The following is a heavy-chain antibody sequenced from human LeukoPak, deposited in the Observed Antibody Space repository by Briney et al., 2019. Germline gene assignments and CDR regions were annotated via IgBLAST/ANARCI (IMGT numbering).Heavy chain of an antibody. D-gene: IGHD4-23*01. Sequence: GGSLRLSCAASGFTFSSYGMHWVRQAPGKGLEWVAVIWYDGSNKYYADSVKGRFTISRDNSKNTLYLQMNSLRAEDTAVYYCARSSTEVTAPIIGWFDPWGQGTLVTVSS. CDR2: IWYDGSNK. V-gene: IGHV3-33*01. CDR1: GFTFSSYG. J-gene: IGHJ5*02. CDR3: ARSSTEVTAPIIGWFDP.